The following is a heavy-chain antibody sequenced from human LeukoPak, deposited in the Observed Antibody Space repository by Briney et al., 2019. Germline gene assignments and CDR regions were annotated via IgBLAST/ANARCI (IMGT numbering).Heavy chain of an antibody. CDR1: GGSMSSYY. CDR3: AREIGYKGWFDP. D-gene: IGHD2-15*01. CDR2: IYSTGTT. Sequence: PSETLSLTCSVSGGSMSSYYWTWIRQPPGKGLEGIGFIYSTGTTKYNPSLKSRVTMSVDTSKKQFSLKMTSVTAADTAVYYCAREIGYKGWFDPWGQGTLVTVSS. V-gene: IGHV4-59*01. J-gene: IGHJ5*02.